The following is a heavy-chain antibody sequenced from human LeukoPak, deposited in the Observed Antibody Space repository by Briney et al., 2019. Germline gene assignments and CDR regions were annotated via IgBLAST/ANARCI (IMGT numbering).Heavy chain of an antibody. CDR3: ARDLGDYAEYFDY. Sequence: PSETLSLTSTVSGGSISSYYWSWIRQPAGKGLEWIGRIYTSGSTNYNASLKSRGTMSVDTSTNQSSHKLSSVTAAETAVYYCARDLGDYAEYFDYWGQGTLVTVSS. D-gene: IGHD4-17*01. V-gene: IGHV4-4*07. CDR2: IYTSGST. J-gene: IGHJ4*02. CDR1: GGSISSYY.